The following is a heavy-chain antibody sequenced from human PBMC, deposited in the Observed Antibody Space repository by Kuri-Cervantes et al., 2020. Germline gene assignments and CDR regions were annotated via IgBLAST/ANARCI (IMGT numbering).Heavy chain of an antibody. D-gene: IGHD5-18*01. CDR2: IYYSGST. V-gene: IGHV4-39*01. CDR3: ARHATWIQLWLSKGVGYFDY. CDR1: GGSISSSSYY. Sequence: GSLRLSCSVSGGSISSSSYYWAWIRQPPGKGLEWIGSIYYSGSTYYNPSLKSRVTISVDTSKNQFSLKLSSVTAADTAVYYCARHATWIQLWLSKGVGYFDYWGQGTLVTVSS. J-gene: IGHJ4*02.